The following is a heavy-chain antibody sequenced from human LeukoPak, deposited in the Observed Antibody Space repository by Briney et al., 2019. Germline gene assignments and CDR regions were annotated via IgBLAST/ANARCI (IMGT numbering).Heavy chain of an antibody. CDR1: GFTFSDSA. D-gene: IGHD2-2*01. V-gene: IGHV3-73*01. CDR2: IRSKTNTYAT. Sequence: GGSLRLSCAASGFTFSDSAVHWVRQASGKGLEWVSLIRSKTNTYATEYAASVKGRFTISRDDSKNTAYLQMNSLKTEDTAVYYCTRPFWATSNWDGGDYWGQGTRVTVSS. J-gene: IGHJ4*02. CDR3: TRPFWATSNWDGGDY.